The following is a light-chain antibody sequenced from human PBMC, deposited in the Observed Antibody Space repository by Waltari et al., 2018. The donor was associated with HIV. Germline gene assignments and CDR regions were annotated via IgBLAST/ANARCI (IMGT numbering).Light chain of an antibody. CDR3: CSYAGTYTYV. Sequence: QSALTQPRSVSGSPGQSVTISCTGTSSDLGGYYYVSCYQQHPGKAPKLMMYDVSKRPSGVPDRFSGSKSGNTASLTISGLQAEDDTDYYCCSYAGTYTYVFGTGTKVTVL. CDR2: DVS. V-gene: IGLV2-11*01. J-gene: IGLJ1*01. CDR1: SSDLGGYYY.